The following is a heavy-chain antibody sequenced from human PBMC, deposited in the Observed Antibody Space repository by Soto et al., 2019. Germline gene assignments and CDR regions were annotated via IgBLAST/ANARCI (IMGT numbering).Heavy chain of an antibody. CDR2: ISGSGGST. D-gene: IGHD3-9*01. CDR3: AKTSYYDILTGSGGHYYFDY. V-gene: IGHV3-23*01. Sequence: GGSLRLSCAASGFTFSSYAMSWVRQAPGKGLEWVSAISGSGGSTYYADSVKGRFTISRDNSKNTLYLQMNSLRAEDTAVYYCAKTSYYDILTGSGGHYYFDYWGQGTLVTVSS. J-gene: IGHJ4*02. CDR1: GFTFSSYA.